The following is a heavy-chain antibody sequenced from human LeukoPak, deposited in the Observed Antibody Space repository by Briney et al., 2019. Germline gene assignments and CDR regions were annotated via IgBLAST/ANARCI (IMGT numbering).Heavy chain of an antibody. D-gene: IGHD6-13*01. V-gene: IGHV1-69*05. CDR2: IIPIFGTA. CDR3: ARESVCIAAAERGYFDY. Sequence: SVKVSCKASGGTFSSYAISWVRQAPGQGLEWMGGIIPIFGTANYAQKFQGRVTITTDESTSTAYMELSSLRSEDTAVYYCARESVCIAAAERGYFDYWGQGTLVTVSS. J-gene: IGHJ4*02. CDR1: GGTFSSYA.